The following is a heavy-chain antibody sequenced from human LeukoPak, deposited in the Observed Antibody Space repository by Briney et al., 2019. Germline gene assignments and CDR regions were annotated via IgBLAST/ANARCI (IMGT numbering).Heavy chain of an antibody. Sequence: GGSLRLSCAGSGFSVSITYMSWIRQAPGKGLEWVSVIYSSNNTYYADSEKGRFIISRDNSKGTLYLQMNDLRAEDTAVYYCARDDDDEGPDWGQGTLVTVSS. CDR1: GFSVSITY. CDR3: ARDDDDEGPD. V-gene: IGHV3-66*01. D-gene: IGHD3-16*01. CDR2: IYSSNNT. J-gene: IGHJ4*02.